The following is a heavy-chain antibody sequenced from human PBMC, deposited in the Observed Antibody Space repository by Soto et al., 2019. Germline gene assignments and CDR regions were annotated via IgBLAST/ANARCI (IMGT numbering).Heavy chain of an antibody. V-gene: IGHV1-18*01. Sequence: QVQLVQSGGEVKKPGASVKVSCKASGYIFTSHGVSWLRQVPGQVPEWMGWISPYSGDTKYAQKFQGRVTMTTDTSTNAAYMELGSLSTDDTAVYYCAVRDFWSSSGMDVWGQGTTVTVS. CDR2: ISPYSGDT. CDR3: AVRDFWSSSGMDV. J-gene: IGHJ6*02. D-gene: IGHD3-3*01. CDR1: GYIFTSHG.